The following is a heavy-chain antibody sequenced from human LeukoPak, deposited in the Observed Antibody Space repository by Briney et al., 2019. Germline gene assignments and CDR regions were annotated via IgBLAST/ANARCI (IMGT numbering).Heavy chain of an antibody. V-gene: IGHV3-23*01. Sequence: QAGGSLRLSCAASGFTFSSYAMSWVRQAPGKGLEWVSAISGSGGSTYYADSVKGRFTISRDNSKNTLYLQMNSLRAEDTAVYYCAKSTDQYYYDSSGYQDYWGQGTLVTVSS. CDR2: ISGSGGST. D-gene: IGHD3-22*01. CDR1: GFTFSSYA. J-gene: IGHJ4*02. CDR3: AKSTDQYYYDSSGYQDY.